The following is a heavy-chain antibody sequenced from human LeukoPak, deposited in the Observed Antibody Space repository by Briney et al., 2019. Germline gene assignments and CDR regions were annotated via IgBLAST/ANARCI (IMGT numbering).Heavy chain of an antibody. J-gene: IGHJ4*02. CDR2: MTGPADTT. CDR1: GFNFNNFA. V-gene: IGHV3-23*01. Sequence: GGALRLSCAASGFNFNNFAMSWVRQAPGKGLEWLSAMTGPADTTYYAESVKGRFTISRDYSKSMVFLQMNSLRVEDTAIYYCAKGAEIDHWGQGSLVTVSS. CDR3: AKGAEIDH.